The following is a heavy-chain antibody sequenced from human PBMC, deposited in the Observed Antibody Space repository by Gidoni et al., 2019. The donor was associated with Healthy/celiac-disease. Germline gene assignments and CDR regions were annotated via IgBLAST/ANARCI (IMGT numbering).Heavy chain of an antibody. CDR1: GGSISSGGYY. CDR3: ARDKVSSSSNGMDV. Sequence: QVQLQESGPGLVKPSQTLSLTCTVSGGSISSGGYYWSWIRQHPGKGLELIGYIYYSGSTYYNPSLKSRVTISVDTSKNQFSLKLSSVTAADTAVYYCARDKVSSSSNGMDVWGQGTTVTVSS. J-gene: IGHJ6*02. D-gene: IGHD6-6*01. CDR2: IYYSGST. V-gene: IGHV4-31*03.